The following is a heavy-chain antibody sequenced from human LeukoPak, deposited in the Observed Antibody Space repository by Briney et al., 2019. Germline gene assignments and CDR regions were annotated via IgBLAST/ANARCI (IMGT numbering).Heavy chain of an antibody. Sequence: GGSLRLSCAASGFTFSTYSMNWVRQAPGEGLEWVSYISSSSSYINYADSVKGRFTISRDNAKNSLYLQMNSLRAEDTAVYYCARATGYCSSTSCHHYSGYWGQGTLVTVSS. CDR2: ISSSSSYI. CDR3: ARATGYCSSTSCHHYSGY. J-gene: IGHJ4*02. V-gene: IGHV3-21*01. D-gene: IGHD2-2*01. CDR1: GFTFSTYS.